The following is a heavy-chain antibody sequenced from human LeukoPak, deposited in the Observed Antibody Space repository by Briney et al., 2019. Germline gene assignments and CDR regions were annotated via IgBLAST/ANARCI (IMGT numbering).Heavy chain of an antibody. D-gene: IGHD2-15*01. CDR2: IYYSGST. CDR1: GGSISSYY. Sequence: SETLSLTCTVSGGSISSYYWSWLRQPPGKGLEWVGYIYYSGSTNYNPSLKSRVTISVDTSNNQFSLKLSSVTAADTAVYYCARHGRYCSGGSCYSNFDYWGQGTLATVSS. V-gene: IGHV4-59*08. CDR3: ARHGRYCSGGSCYSNFDY. J-gene: IGHJ4*02.